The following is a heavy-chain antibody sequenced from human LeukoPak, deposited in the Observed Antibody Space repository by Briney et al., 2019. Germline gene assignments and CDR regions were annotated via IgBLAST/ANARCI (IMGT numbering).Heavy chain of an antibody. D-gene: IGHD3-22*01. CDR1: GFTFSSYA. V-gene: IGHV3-23*01. CDR3: AKGITMIVVVLDY. Sequence: GGSLRLSCAASGFTFSSYAMSWVRQAPGKGLEWVSAISGSGGSTYYADSVEGRFTISRDNSKNTLYLQMNSLRAEDTAVYYCAKGITMIVVVLDYWGQGTLVTVSS. CDR2: ISGSGGST. J-gene: IGHJ4*02.